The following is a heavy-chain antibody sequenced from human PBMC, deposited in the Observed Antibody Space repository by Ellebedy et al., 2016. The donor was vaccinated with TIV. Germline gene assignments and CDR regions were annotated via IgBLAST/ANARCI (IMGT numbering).Heavy chain of an antibody. CDR2: ISGSGDST. CDR3: AKGGFRNWFDP. D-gene: IGHD1-14*01. J-gene: IGHJ5*02. V-gene: IGHV3-23*01. Sequence: PGGSLRLSCGASGFSFSNYAMNWVRQAPGQGLEWVAAISGSGDSTTYADSVKGRFTISRDTSKNTLYLHMNSLSVEDTAIYYCAKGGFRNWFDPWGQGTLVTVSS. CDR1: GFSFSNYA.